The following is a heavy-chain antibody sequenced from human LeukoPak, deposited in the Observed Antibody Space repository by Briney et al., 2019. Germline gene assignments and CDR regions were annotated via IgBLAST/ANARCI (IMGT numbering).Heavy chain of an antibody. CDR2: ISYDGSNK. V-gene: IGHV3-30*04. CDR3: ARVGPRIAAAGTDY. J-gene: IGHJ4*02. CDR1: GFTFSSYA. Sequence: GGSLRLSCAASGFTFSSYAMHWVRQAPGKGLEWVAVISYDGSNKYYADSVKGRFTISRDNSKNTLYLQMNSLRAKDTAVYYCARVGPRIAAAGTDYWGQGTLVTVSS. D-gene: IGHD6-13*01.